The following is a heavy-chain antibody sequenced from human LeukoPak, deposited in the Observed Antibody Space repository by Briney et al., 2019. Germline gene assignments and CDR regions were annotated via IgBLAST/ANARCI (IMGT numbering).Heavy chain of an antibody. Sequence: GGSLRLSCAASEFTFSNYVMSWVRQAPGKGLEWVSPFSGSGGDTYYADSVKGRFTISRDNYKKTLFLQMNSLRAEDTAVYYCARGGIAADLWYFDLWGHGTLVSVSS. CDR3: ARGGIAADLWYFDL. CDR1: EFTFSNYV. D-gene: IGHD6-13*01. J-gene: IGHJ2*01. V-gene: IGHV3-23*01. CDR2: FSGSGGDT.